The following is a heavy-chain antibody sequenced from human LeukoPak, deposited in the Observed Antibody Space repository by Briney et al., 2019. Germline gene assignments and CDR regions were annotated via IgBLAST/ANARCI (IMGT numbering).Heavy chain of an antibody. CDR3: ARDQEAFDI. Sequence: GGSLRLSFAASGFTVSSNHMSWVRQAPGKGLEWVSVIYSGGSTYYADSVKGRFTISRDNSKNTLYLQMNSLRAEDTAVYHCARDQEAFDIWGQGTMVTVSS. V-gene: IGHV3-53*01. CDR2: IYSGGST. J-gene: IGHJ3*02. CDR1: GFTVSSNH.